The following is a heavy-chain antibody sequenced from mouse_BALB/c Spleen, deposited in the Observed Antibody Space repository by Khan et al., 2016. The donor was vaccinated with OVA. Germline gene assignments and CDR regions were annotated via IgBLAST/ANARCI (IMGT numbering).Heavy chain of an antibody. Sequence: QVQLKQSGAELVRPGASVKLSCKTSGYIFTSYWIHWVKQRSGQGLEWIARVYPGTDNTYYNEKLRDKATLTADKSSSTAYIQLSSLKSEDSAVYFCAREEALYYFAYWGQGTTLTVSS. V-gene: IGHV1-76*01. D-gene: IGHD1-1*01. J-gene: IGHJ2*01. CDR3: AREEALYYFAY. CDR1: GYIFTSYW. CDR2: VYPGTDNT.